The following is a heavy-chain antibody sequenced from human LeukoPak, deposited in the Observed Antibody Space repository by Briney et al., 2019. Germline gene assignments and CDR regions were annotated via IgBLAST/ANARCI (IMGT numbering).Heavy chain of an antibody. J-gene: IGHJ4*02. CDR1: GGSISSGGYY. V-gene: IGHV4-31*03. Sequence: SSRTLSLTCTVSGGSISSGGYYWSWIRQHPGKGLEWIGYIYYSGSTYYNPSLKSRVTISVDTSKNQFSLRLSSVTAADTAVYYCARVRGYCSSTTCYYDCWGQGTLVTVSS. CDR2: IYYSGST. D-gene: IGHD2-2*01. CDR3: ARVRGYCSSTTCYYDC.